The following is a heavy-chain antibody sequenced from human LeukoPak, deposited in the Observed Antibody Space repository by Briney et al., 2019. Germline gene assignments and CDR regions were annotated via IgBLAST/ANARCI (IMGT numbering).Heavy chain of an antibody. CDR1: GGSTSSSSYY. V-gene: IGHV4-39*01. J-gene: IGHJ5*02. CDR2: IYYTGST. Sequence: SETLSLTCAVSGGSTSSSSYYWGWIRQPPGKGLEWIGNIYYTGSTYYNPSLKSRVTISVDTSKNQFSLNLSSVTAADTAVYYCARLDFWSGHKFDPWGQGTLVTVSS. CDR3: ARLDFWSGHKFDP. D-gene: IGHD3-3*01.